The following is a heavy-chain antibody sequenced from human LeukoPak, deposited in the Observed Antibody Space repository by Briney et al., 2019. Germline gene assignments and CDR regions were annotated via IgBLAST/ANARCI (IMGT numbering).Heavy chain of an antibody. J-gene: IGHJ5*02. CDR3: ARGGDSSGYEGRFDP. Sequence: SETLSLTCAVSGGSISRSGYSWSWIRQPPGKGLDWIAYIYYTGSTYYNPSLKSRVTISLDTSKNQFSLKLTSVTAADTAVYYCARGGDSSGYEGRFDPWGQGTLVTVSS. D-gene: IGHD3-22*01. V-gene: IGHV4-30-4*07. CDR2: IYYTGST. CDR1: GGSISRSGYS.